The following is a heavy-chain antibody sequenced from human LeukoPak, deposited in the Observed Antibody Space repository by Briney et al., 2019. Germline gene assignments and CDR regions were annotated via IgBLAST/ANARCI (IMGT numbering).Heavy chain of an antibody. J-gene: IGHJ6*03. V-gene: IGHV3-30*01. D-gene: IGHD1-1*01. CDR3: ARDQGDAGTRIKRDGHYMDV. Sequence: PGGSLRLSCAASGFTFSSYAMHWVRQAPGKGLEWVAVISYHGRNKYYAGSVKGRFTISRDSSMNTLDLQMNSLRGDDTAVYFCARDQGDAGTRIKRDGHYMDVWGKGTTVTVSS. CDR2: ISYHGRNK. CDR1: GFTFSSYA.